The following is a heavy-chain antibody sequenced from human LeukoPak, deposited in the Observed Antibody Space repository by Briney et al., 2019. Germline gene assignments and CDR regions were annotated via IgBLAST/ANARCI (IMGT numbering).Heavy chain of an antibody. V-gene: IGHV3-23*01. CDR3: ARKAQYNGHYPLDY. CDR2: TSDRGDYT. J-gene: IGHJ4*02. Sequence: GGSLRLSCAASGFTFTSYSMGWVRQAPGKGLEWVSGTSDRGDYTYYAGSVKGRFTISRDSSKNTLFLQMNSLRAEDTALYFCARKAQYNGHYPLDYWGQGTLVTVSS. CDR1: GFTFTSYS. D-gene: IGHD1-7*01.